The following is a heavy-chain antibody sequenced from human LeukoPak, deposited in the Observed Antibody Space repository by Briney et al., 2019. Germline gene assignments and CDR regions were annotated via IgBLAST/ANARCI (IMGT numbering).Heavy chain of an antibody. CDR2: IYYSGST. D-gene: IGHD2-15*01. Sequence: SETLSLTCTVSGGSISSYYWSWIRQPPGKGLEWIGYIYYSGSTNYNPSLKSRVTISVDTSKNQFSLKLSPVTAADTAVYYCASEYCSGGSCYFVNWGQGTLVTVSS. V-gene: IGHV4-59*01. J-gene: IGHJ4*02. CDR1: GGSISSYY. CDR3: ASEYCSGGSCYFVN.